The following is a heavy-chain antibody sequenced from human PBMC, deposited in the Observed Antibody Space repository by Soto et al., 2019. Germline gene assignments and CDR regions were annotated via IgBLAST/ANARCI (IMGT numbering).Heavy chain of an antibody. J-gene: IGHJ4*02. Sequence: SETLSLTCTVSGGSISSSSYYWGWIRQPPGKGLEWIGSIYYSGSTYYNPPLKSRVTISVDTSKNQFSLKLSSVTAADTAVYYCARRGSSSWYGYWGQGTLVTVSS. V-gene: IGHV4-39*01. CDR1: GGSISSSSYY. CDR2: IYYSGST. D-gene: IGHD6-13*01. CDR3: ARRGSSSWYGY.